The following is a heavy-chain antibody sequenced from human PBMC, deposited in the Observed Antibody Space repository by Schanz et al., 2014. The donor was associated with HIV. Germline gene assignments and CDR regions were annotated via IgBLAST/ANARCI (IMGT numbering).Heavy chain of an antibody. V-gene: IGHV3-21*01. D-gene: IGHD3-16*01. Sequence: EVQLVESGGGLVRPGGSLTLSCAAGGFTSSDYTMNWVRQAPGKGLEWVSSISSSSGYIRYADSVRGRFTISRDNAKNSLYLQMNSLSVEDTAVYYCANSDRITFGGAIDCWGQGTLVTVSS. CDR2: ISSSSGYI. J-gene: IGHJ4*02. CDR3: ANSDRITFGGAIDC. CDR1: GFTSSDYT.